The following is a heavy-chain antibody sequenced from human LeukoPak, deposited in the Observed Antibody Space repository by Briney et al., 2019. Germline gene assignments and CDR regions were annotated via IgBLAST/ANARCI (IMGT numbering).Heavy chain of an antibody. Sequence: PGGSLRLSCAASGFTFSGYALNWVRQTPRTGLEFVSAISPNGDITYYGNSVKGRFTISRDNSKNTLYLQMGSLRPDDTAVYYCATMTTDTKNHEFWGQGTLVTVSS. V-gene: IGHV3-64*01. CDR3: ATMTTDTKNHEF. CDR2: ISPNGDIT. D-gene: IGHD1-1*01. J-gene: IGHJ1*01. CDR1: GFTFSGYA.